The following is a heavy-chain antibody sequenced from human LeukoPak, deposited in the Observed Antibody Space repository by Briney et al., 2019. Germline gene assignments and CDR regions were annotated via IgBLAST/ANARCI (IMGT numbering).Heavy chain of an antibody. J-gene: IGHJ4*02. CDR3: ATDLSTPNQNDY. CDR2: FDPEDGET. D-gene: IGHD1-14*01. CDR1: GYTFTGYW. Sequence: GASVKVSCKAFGYTFTGYWMHWVRQAPGKGLEWMGGFDPEDGETIYAQKFQGRVTMTEDTSTDTAYMELSSLRSEDTAVYYCATDLSTPNQNDYWGQGTLVTVSS. V-gene: IGHV1-24*01.